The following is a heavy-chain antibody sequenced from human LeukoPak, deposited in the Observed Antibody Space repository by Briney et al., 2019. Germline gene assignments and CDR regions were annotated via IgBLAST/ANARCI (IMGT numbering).Heavy chain of an antibody. CDR3: ASLGSSSWPDY. D-gene: IGHD6-13*01. CDR2: IIPIFGTA. CDR1: GGTFSSYA. V-gene: IGHV1-69*06. Sequence: ASVKVSCKASGGTFSSYAISWVRQAPGQGLEWMGGIIPIFGTANYAQKFQGRATITADKSTSTAYMELSSLRSEDTAVYYCASLGSSSWPDYWGQGTLVTVSS. J-gene: IGHJ4*02.